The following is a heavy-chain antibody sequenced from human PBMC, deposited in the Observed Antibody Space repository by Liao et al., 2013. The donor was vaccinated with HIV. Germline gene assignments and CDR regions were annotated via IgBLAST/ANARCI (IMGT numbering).Heavy chain of an antibody. J-gene: IGHJ4*02. V-gene: IGHV4-61*02. Sequence: QVQLQESGPGLVKPSQTLSLTCTVSGGSISSGSYYWSWIRQPAGKGLEWIGRIYTSGSTNYNPSLKIRVTISVDTSKNQFSLKLTSVTAADTAVYFCARGRRGYSGYDLDYWGQGTLVTVSS. CDR3: ARGRRGYSGYDLDY. D-gene: IGHD5-12*01. CDR1: GGSISSGSYY. CDR2: IYTSGST.